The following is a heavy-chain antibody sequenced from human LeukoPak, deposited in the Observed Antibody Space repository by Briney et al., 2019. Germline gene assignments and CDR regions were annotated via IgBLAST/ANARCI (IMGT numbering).Heavy chain of an antibody. Sequence: SETLSLTCTVSGGSISSYYWSWVRQPPGKGLECIGYIYYRGSTNYNPSLKSRVTISVDTSKNQFSLKLSSVTAADTAVYYCASSEYSSSSPDYWGQGTLVTVSS. J-gene: IGHJ4*02. V-gene: IGHV4-59*01. CDR1: GGSISSYY. D-gene: IGHD6-6*01. CDR2: IYYRGST. CDR3: ASSEYSSSSPDY.